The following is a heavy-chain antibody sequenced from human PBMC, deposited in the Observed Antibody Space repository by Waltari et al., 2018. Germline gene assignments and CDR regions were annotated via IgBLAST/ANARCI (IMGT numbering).Heavy chain of an antibody. CDR1: GFSLSNARMG. CDR3: AKGLYSSSSGGAFDI. Sequence: QVTLKESGPVLVKPTETLTLTCTVSGFSLSNARMGVSWIRQPPGKALEWLAHIFSNDEKSYSTSLKSRLTSSKDTSKSQVVLTMTNMDPVDTATYYCAKGLYSSSSGGAFDIWGQGTMVTVSS. V-gene: IGHV2-26*01. D-gene: IGHD6-6*01. CDR2: IFSNDEK. J-gene: IGHJ3*02.